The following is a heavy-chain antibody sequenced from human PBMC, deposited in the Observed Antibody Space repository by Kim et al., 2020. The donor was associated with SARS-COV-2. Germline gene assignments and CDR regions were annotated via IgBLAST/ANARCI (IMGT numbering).Heavy chain of an antibody. CDR3: ALVSWHSKPG. D-gene: IGHD1-26*01. Sequence: GGSLRLSCAASGFTFSAHYMNWVHRAPGKGPEWVSGIDDGGGGTFYADSVKGRFTISRDNSKNALYLQMNSLRADDTAVYYCALVSWHSKPGWGQGTLVTVSS. CDR2: IDDGGGGT. V-gene: IGHV3-23*01. J-gene: IGHJ4*02. CDR1: GFTFSAHY.